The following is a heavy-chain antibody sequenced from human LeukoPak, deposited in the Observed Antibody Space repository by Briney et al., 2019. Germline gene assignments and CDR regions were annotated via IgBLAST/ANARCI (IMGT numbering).Heavy chain of an antibody. CDR2: ISYDGSNK. CDR3: ARGSMVLVDY. Sequence: GGSLRLSCAASGFTFSSYAMHWVRQAPGKGLEWVAVISYDGSNKYYADSVKGRFTISRDNSKNTLYLQMNSLRAEDTAVYYCARGSMVLVDYWGQGTLATVSS. J-gene: IGHJ4*02. V-gene: IGHV3-30-3*01. D-gene: IGHD2-8*02. CDR1: GFTFSSYA.